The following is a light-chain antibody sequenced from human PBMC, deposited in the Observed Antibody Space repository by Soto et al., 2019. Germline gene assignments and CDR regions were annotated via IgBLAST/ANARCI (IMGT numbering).Light chain of an antibody. J-gene: IGLJ2*01. V-gene: IGLV2-14*01. CDR3: SSYTSSSTLL. CDR2: AVS. CDR1: SSDVGGYNY. Sequence: QSALTQPASVSGSPGQSITISCTGTSSDVGGYNYVSWYQQHPGKAPKLMIYAVSNRPSGVSNRFSGSKSGNTASLTISGLQAEDEADYYCSSYTSSSTLLFGGGTTVTVL.